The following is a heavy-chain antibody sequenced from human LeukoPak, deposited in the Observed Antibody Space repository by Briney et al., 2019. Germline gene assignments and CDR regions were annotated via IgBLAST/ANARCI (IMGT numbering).Heavy chain of an antibody. CDR3: ARGRGSHSFDY. V-gene: IGHV3-30*04. Sequence: GGSLRLSCAASGFTFSSYPIPWVRQAPGKGLEWVAVISYDGSNKYYADSVKGRFTISRDNSKNTLYLQMNSLRAGDTAVYYCARGRGSHSFDYWGQGTLVTVSS. D-gene: IGHD1-26*01. J-gene: IGHJ4*02. CDR2: ISYDGSNK. CDR1: GFTFSSYP.